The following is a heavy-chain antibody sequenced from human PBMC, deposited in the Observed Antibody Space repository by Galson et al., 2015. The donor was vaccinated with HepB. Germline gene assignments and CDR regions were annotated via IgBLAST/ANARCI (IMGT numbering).Heavy chain of an antibody. Sequence: SVKVSCKASGYTFTSYDINWVRQATGQGLEWMGWMKPKSGDTGYAQKFQGRVTMTRDTSISTAYMELSSLISEDTAVYYCARNPAYTGWFDPWGQGTLVTVSS. CDR2: MKPKSGDT. CDR3: ARNPAYTGWFDP. CDR1: GYTFTSYD. J-gene: IGHJ5*02. D-gene: IGHD3-16*01. V-gene: IGHV1-8*01.